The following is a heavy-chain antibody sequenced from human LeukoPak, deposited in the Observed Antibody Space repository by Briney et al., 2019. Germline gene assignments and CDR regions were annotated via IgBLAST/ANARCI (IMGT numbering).Heavy chain of an antibody. CDR1: GFTFSSYA. D-gene: IGHD6-13*01. J-gene: IGHJ3*02. Sequence: PGGSLRLSCAASGFTFSSYAMSWVRQAPGKGLEWVSAISGSCGSTYYADSVKGRFTISRDNSKNTLYLQMNSLRAEDTAVYYCAKARSSSSSWYTGWAGDAFDIWGQGTMVTVSS. CDR2: ISGSCGST. V-gene: IGHV3-23*01. CDR3: AKARSSSSSWYTGWAGDAFDI.